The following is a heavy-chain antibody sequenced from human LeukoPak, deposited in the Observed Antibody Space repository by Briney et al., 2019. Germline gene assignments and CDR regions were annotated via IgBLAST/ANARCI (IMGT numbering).Heavy chain of an antibody. CDR2: INHSGST. CDR3: ARRSGSNSGPYYYYGMDV. D-gene: IGHD6-19*01. V-gene: IGHV4-34*01. Sequence: SKTLSLTCAVYGGSFSGYYWSWIRQPPGKGLEWIGEINHSGSTNYNPSLKSRVTISVDTSKNQFSLKLSSVTAADTAVYYCARRSGSNSGPYYYYGMDVWGQGTTVTVSS. J-gene: IGHJ6*02. CDR1: GGSFSGYY.